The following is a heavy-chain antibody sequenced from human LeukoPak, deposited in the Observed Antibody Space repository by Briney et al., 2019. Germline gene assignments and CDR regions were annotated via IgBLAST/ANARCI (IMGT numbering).Heavy chain of an antibody. V-gene: IGHV3-30*18. CDR3: AKDLGCSSTSCYAIGGLGY. Sequence: GGSLRLSCAASGFTFSSYGMHWVRQAPGKGLERVAVTSYDGSNKYYADSVKGRFTISRDNSKNTLYLQMNSLRAEDTAVYYCAKDLGCSSTSCYAIGGLGYWGQGTLVTVSS. CDR2: TSYDGSNK. J-gene: IGHJ4*02. D-gene: IGHD2-2*01. CDR1: GFTFSSYG.